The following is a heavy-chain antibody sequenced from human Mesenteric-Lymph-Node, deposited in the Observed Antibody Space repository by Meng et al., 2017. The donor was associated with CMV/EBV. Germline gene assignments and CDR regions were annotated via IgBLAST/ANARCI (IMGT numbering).Heavy chain of an antibody. CDR1: GGSISSSSYY. CDR3: ARAQLAAAHFDY. D-gene: IGHD6-13*01. Sequence: GSLRLSCTVSGGSISSSSYYWGWIRQPPGKGLEWIGSIYYSGSTYYNPSLKSRVTISVDTSKNQFSLKLSSVTAADTAVYYCARAQLAAAHFDYWGQGTLVTVSS. CDR2: IYYSGST. V-gene: IGHV4-39*01. J-gene: IGHJ4*02.